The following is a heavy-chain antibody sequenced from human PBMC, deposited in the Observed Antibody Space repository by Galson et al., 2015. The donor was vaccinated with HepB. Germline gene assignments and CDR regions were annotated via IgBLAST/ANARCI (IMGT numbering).Heavy chain of an antibody. CDR3: ARDLRIFGVAYYYYGMDV. CDR1: GYTFTSYA. CDR2: INAGNGNT. D-gene: IGHD3-3*01. Sequence: SCKASGYTFTSYAMHWVRQAPGQRLEWMGWINAGNGNTKYSQKFQGRVTITRDTSASTAYMELSSLRSEDTAVYYCARDLRIFGVAYYYYGMDVWGQGTTVTVSS. J-gene: IGHJ6*02. V-gene: IGHV1-3*01.